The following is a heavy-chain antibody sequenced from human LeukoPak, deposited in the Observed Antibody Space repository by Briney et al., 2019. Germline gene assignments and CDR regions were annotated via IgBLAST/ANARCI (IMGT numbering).Heavy chain of an antibody. CDR2: SGSAGAT. CDR1: RLIVSSNY. J-gene: IGHJ4*02. CDR3: ANRGMHYFDC. D-gene: IGHD1-14*01. V-gene: IGHV3-53*01. Sequence: GGSLRLSCAASRLIVSSNYMAWVRQAPGKGLEWVSTSGSAGATYYADSVKGRFTISRDHSKSTLYLQMNSLRAEDTAIYYCANRGMHYFDCWGQGTLVTVSS.